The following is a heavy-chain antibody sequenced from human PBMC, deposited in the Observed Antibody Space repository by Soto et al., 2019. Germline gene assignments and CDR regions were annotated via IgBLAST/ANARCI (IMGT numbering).Heavy chain of an antibody. CDR3: ARDRKSTVTTNFLGWGMDL. V-gene: IGHV4-38-2*02. CDR2: IYHSGST. CDR1: GYSISSGYY. Sequence: SETLSLTCAVSGYSISSGYYWGWIRQPPGKGLEWIGSIYHSGSTYYNPSLKSRVTISVDTSKNQFSLKLSSVTAADTAVYYCARDRKSTVTTNFLGWGMDLWGQGTTIT. J-gene: IGHJ6*02. D-gene: IGHD4-17*01.